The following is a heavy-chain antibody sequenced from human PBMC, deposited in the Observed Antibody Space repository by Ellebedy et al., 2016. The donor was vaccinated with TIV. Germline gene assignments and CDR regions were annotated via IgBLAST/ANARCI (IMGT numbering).Heavy chain of an antibody. CDR2: IYSGGST. CDR3: ARSDTSLVTPEDS. CDR1: GFTVSSNY. J-gene: IGHJ4*02. D-gene: IGHD5-18*01. Sequence: GESLKISCAASGFTVSSNYMSWVRQAPGKGLEWVSVIYSGGSTYYADSVKGRFTISRDNSKNTLYLQMSSLRAEDTAVYYCARSDTSLVTPEDSWGQGTLVTVSS. V-gene: IGHV3-66*01.